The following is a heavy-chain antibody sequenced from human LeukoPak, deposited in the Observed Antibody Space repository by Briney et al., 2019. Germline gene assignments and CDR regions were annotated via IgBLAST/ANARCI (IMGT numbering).Heavy chain of an antibody. V-gene: IGHV1-8*03. CDR2: MNPNSGNT. CDR1: GYTFTSYD. CDR3: ARGFGSTSSVAFDP. Sequence: GASVKVSCKASGYTFTSYDINWVRQATGQGLEWMGWMNPNSGNTGYAQKFQGRVTITRNTSISTAYMELSSLRSEDTAVYYCARGFGSTSSVAFDPWGQGTLVTVSS. J-gene: IGHJ5*02. D-gene: IGHD2-2*01.